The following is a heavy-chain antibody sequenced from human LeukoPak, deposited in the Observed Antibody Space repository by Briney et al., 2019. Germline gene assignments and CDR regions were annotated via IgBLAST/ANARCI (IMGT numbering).Heavy chain of an antibody. CDR1: GGSISSYY. CDR3: ARVVGYCSSTSCYKNYYYYGMDV. D-gene: IGHD2-2*02. CDR2: IYYSGST. J-gene: IGHJ6*04. Sequence: PSETLSLTCTVSGGSISSYYWSWIRQPPGKGLEGIGYIYYSGSTNYNPSLKSRVTISVDTSKNQFSLKLSSVTAADTAVYYCARVVGYCSSTSCYKNYYYYGMDVWGKGTTVTVSS. V-gene: IGHV4-59*01.